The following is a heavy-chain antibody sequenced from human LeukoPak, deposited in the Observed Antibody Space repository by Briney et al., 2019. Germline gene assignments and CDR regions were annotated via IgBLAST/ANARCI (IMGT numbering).Heavy chain of an antibody. CDR2: ISGSGGST. J-gene: IGHJ3*02. V-gene: IGHV3-23*01. CDR1: GXTFSSYA. Sequence: PGGSLRLSCAASGXTFSSYAMSWVRQAPGKGLEWVSAISGSGGSTYYADSVKGRFTISRDNSRNTVYLQMNSLRAEDTAVYFCARVRLDSSERNLDAFENWGQGTMVTVSS. D-gene: IGHD1-14*01. CDR3: ARVRLDSSERNLDAFEN.